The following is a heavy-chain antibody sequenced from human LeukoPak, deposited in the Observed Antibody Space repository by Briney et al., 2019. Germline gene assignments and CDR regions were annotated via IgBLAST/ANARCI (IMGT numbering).Heavy chain of an antibody. CDR2: IYYSGST. CDR3: ARTTEAHSWRRRYYDYYMDV. Sequence: PSETLSLTCPVPGGSISSYYWSWIRRPPGKGLEWIGYIYYSGSTNYNPSLNSRVTISVDPSKNQFSLKLSSVTAADTAVYYCARTTEAHSWRRRYYDYYMDVWGKGTTVTVSS. V-gene: IGHV4-59*01. D-gene: IGHD6-13*01. CDR1: GGSISSYY. J-gene: IGHJ6*03.